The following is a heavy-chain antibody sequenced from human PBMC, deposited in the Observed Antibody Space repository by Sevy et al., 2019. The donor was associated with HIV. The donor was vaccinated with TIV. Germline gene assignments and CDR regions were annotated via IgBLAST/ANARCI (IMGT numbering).Heavy chain of an antibody. CDR2: ITYDGRNR. J-gene: IGHJ4*02. V-gene: IGHV3-30*18. D-gene: IGHD4-17*01. CDR1: GFIFSAYG. CDR3: AKDGYGYGDTVRVLEY. Sequence: GGSLRLSCAASGFIFSAYGMTWVRQAPGKGLEWVAVITYDGRNRLYADYVKGRFTISRDNSKNTLNLQMNSLRGEDTAVYYCAKDGYGYGDTVRVLEYWGQGTLVTVSS.